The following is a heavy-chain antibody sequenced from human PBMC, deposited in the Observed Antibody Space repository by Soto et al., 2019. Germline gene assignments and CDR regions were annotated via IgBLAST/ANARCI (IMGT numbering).Heavy chain of an antibody. CDR2: IITILDIP. V-gene: IGHV1-69*02. Sequence: QVQLVQSGAEVKKPGSSVKVSCKASGGTFSRYTISWVRQAPGQGLEWMGRIITILDIPNYAQNLQGRVMITADKSTSTAYMELSSLRCDDTAVYYCGSHFTGVLVLGASPPGGDNYGWDVWGQGTTVTVSS. CDR3: GSHFTGVLVLGASPPGGDNYGWDV. D-gene: IGHD2-15*01. J-gene: IGHJ6*02. CDR1: GGTFSRYT.